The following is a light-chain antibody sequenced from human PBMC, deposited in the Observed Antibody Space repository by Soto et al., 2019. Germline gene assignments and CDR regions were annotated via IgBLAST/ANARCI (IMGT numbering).Light chain of an antibody. CDR2: EGT. CDR1: RSDVGGYNL. Sequence: QSVLTQPASVSGSPGQSITISCTGTRSDVGGYNLVSWYQQKAGKAPKLMIYEGTKRPSGVSDRFSGSKSGNTASLTISGLQTDDEADYYCCSFGGSSSYVVLGGGTKVTVL. V-gene: IGLV2-23*01. CDR3: CSFGGSSSYVV. J-gene: IGLJ2*01.